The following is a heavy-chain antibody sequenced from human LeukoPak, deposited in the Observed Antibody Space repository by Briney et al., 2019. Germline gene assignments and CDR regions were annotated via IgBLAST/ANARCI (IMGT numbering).Heavy chain of an antibody. D-gene: IGHD3-3*01. CDR1: GYTFTSYA. CDR2: INAGNGNT. J-gene: IGHJ4*02. V-gene: IGHV1-3*01. Sequence: ASVTVSCTASGYTFTSYAMHWVRQAPGQRLEWMGWINAGNGNTKYSQKFQGRVTITRDTSASTAYMELSSLRSEDTAVYYCARGGTIWSGHSAHFDCWGQGTLVTVSS. CDR3: ARGGTIWSGHSAHFDC.